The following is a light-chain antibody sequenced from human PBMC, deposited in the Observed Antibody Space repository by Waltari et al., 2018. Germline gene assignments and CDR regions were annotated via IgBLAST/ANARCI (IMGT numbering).Light chain of an antibody. CDR1: TGAVTSGHY. CDR3: FLAYSGVWV. J-gene: IGLJ3*02. Sequence: QAVVTQEPSLTVSPGGTVTLTCGSSTGAVTSGHYPFWFQQKPGHAPRTLIYDVNNKECWTPARCSGSLLGGKAALTLSGAQPEDEADYYCFLAYSGVWVFGGGTRLTVL. CDR2: DVN. V-gene: IGLV7-46*01.